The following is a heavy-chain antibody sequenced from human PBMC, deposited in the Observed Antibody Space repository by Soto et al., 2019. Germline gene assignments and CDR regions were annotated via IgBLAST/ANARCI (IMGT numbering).Heavy chain of an antibody. CDR2: INPNSGGT. J-gene: IGHJ5*02. CDR3: ARVHFWSGYYYYWFDP. CDR1: GYTFTGYY. Sequence: ASVKVSCKASGYTFTGYYMHWVRQAPGQGLEWMGWINPNSGGTNYAQKFQGRVTMTRDTSISTAYMELSRLRSDDTAVYYCARVHFWSGYYYYWFDPWGQGALVTVS. V-gene: IGHV1-2*02. D-gene: IGHD3-3*02.